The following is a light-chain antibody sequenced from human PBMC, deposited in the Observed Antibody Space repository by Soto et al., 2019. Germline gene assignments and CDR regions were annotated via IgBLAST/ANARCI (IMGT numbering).Light chain of an antibody. J-gene: IGKJ2*01. CDR2: GAS. V-gene: IGKV3-11*01. CDR3: QHYNNWTPMYT. CDR1: QSLSKS. Sequence: EIVLTQSPATLSFSPWERATLSCRASQSLSKSLVWYHQKPGQAPRLLIYGASSMASGIPARFSGSGSGTGLTLTISSLETEDFAVYYCQHYNNWTPMYTFAQGTNVDIK.